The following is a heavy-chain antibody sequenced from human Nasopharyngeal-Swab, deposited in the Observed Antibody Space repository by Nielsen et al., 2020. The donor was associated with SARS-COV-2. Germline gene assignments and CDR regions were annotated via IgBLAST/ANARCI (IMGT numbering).Heavy chain of an antibody. Sequence: GESLKISCAASGFNFNNYNFNWVRQAPGKGLEWVSSISSSSSYIYYADSVKGRFTISRDNAKNSLYLQMNSLRAEDTAVYYCARDGLDYDFWSAYFMDVWGQGTTGTVSS. CDR2: ISSSSSYI. V-gene: IGHV3-21*03. CDR1: GFNFNNYN. J-gene: IGHJ6*02. CDR3: ARDGLDYDFWSAYFMDV. D-gene: IGHD3-3*01.